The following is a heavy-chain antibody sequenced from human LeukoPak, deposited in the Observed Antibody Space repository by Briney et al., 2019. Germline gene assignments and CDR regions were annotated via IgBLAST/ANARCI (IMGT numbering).Heavy chain of an antibody. V-gene: IGHV3-30-3*01. CDR1: GFTFSSYA. CDR2: ISYDGSNN. D-gene: IGHD3-10*01. Sequence: PGGSLRLSCAASGFTFSSYAMHWVRQAPGKGLEWVAGISYDGSNNYYADSVKGRFTISRDNSKNTLYLQMNSLSAEDTAVYYCASDFSWMVRGSRAFAIWGQGPMVTVSS. J-gene: IGHJ3*02. CDR3: ASDFSWMVRGSRAFAI.